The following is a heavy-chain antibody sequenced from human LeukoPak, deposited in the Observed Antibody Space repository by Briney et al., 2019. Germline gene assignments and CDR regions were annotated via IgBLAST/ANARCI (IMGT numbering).Heavy chain of an antibody. CDR3: ARLRALSYYDSSGDLYYFEY. D-gene: IGHD3-22*01. CDR2: VHYSGTT. J-gene: IGHJ4*02. Sequence: SETLSLTCSVSGSSMNSFYWTWIRQPPGKGLEWIGCVHYSGTTNYNPSLKSRVTISVDTSKNQFSLNLTSATAADTAVYYCARLRALSYYDSSGDLYYFEYWGQGTLVTVSS. V-gene: IGHV4-59*01. CDR1: GSSMNSFY.